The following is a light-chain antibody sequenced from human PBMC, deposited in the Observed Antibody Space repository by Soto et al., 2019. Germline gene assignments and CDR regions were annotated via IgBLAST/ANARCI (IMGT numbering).Light chain of an antibody. CDR2: KAS. J-gene: IGKJ1*01. V-gene: IGKV1-5*03. Sequence: DIQMTQSPSTLSASVGDTVNITCRASQSINTWLAWYQQKPGKAPNLLIYKASSLGNGVPSRFSGSGSGTEFSLTISSLQPDDLATYYCQQYSSYSRTFGQGTKVDIK. CDR1: QSINTW. CDR3: QQYSSYSRT.